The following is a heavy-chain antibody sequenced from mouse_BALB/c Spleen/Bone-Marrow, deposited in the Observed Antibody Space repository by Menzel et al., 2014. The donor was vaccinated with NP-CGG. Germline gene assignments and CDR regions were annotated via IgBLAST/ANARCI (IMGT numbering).Heavy chain of an antibody. D-gene: IGHD1-1*01. CDR3: GGGTVPAWFAY. V-gene: IGHV10-1*02. J-gene: IGHJ3*01. CDR2: IRIKNNNYAT. Sequence: EVNLVESGGGLVQPKGSLKLSCAASGFTFNTYAVNWVRQAPGKGLEWVARIRIKNNNYATYYADSVKDRFTISRNDSQSMLYLKMNNLKTEDTAMYFCGGGTVPAWFAYWGQGTLVTVSS. CDR1: GFTFNTYA.